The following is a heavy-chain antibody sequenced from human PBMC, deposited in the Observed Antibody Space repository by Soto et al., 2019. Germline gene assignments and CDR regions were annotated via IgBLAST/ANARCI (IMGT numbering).Heavy chain of an antibody. CDR2: FYYSGST. Sequence: ETLSLTCTVSGGSISSTSYYWVWIRQPPGKGLEWIGSFYYSGSTYYNPSLKSRVSISVDTSENQFSLKLSSVTAADTAVYYCARQVVDGTVAGTGSFDSWGQGTLVTVSS. J-gene: IGHJ4*02. V-gene: IGHV4-39*01. CDR1: GGSISSTSYY. D-gene: IGHD6-19*01. CDR3: ARQVVDGTVAGTGSFDS.